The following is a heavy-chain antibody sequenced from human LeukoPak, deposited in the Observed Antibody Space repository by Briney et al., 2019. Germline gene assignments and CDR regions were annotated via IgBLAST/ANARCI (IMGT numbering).Heavy chain of an antibody. CDR2: IYYSGNT. J-gene: IGHJ4*02. V-gene: IGHV4-39*01. CDR1: GGSISSSSYY. Sequence: SETLSLTCTVSGGSISSSSYYWGWIRQPLGKGLEWIGSIYYSGNTYYNPSLKSRVIISVDTSKSQLSLKLTSVTAADTAVYYCARETSIAALIWGQGTLVTVSS. CDR3: ARETSIAALI. D-gene: IGHD6-6*01.